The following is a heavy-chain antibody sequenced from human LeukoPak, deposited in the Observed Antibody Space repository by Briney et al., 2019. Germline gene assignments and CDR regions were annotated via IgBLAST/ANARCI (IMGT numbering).Heavy chain of an antibody. CDR1: GYSISSGYY. CDR2: IYHSGST. CDR3: ARVRDGYNWGLDAFDI. D-gene: IGHD5-24*01. V-gene: IGHV4-38-2*02. J-gene: IGHJ3*02. Sequence: SETLSLTCTVSGYSISSGYYWGWIRQPPGKGLGWIGSIYHSGSTYYNPSLKSRVTISVDTSKNQFSLKLSSVTAADTAVYYCARVRDGYNWGLDAFDIWGQGTMVTVSS.